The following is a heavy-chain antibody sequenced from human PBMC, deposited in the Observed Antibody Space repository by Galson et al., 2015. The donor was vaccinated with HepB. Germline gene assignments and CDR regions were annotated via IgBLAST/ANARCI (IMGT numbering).Heavy chain of an antibody. CDR1: GFTFSSYS. J-gene: IGHJ4*02. Sequence: SLRLSCAASGFTFSSYSMNWVRQAPGKGLEWVSSISSSSSYIYYADSVKGRFTISRDNAKNSLYLQMNSLRAEDTAVYYCARHYDSSGYRGGNDYWGQGTLVTVSS. CDR2: ISSSSSYI. V-gene: IGHV3-21*01. D-gene: IGHD3-22*01. CDR3: ARHYDSSGYRGGNDY.